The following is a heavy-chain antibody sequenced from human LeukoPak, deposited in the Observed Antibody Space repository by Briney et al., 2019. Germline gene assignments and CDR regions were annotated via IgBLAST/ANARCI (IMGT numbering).Heavy chain of an antibody. CDR1: GFTFSSYA. Sequence: GASLRLSCAASGFTFSSYAMSWVRQAPGKGLEWVSALTASGGSTYYADSVKGRFTISRDNSKNMLYLQVNSLRAEDTAVYYCAKEIWRVPLTLDYWGQGILVTVSS. V-gene: IGHV3-23*01. CDR3: AKEIWRVPLTLDY. J-gene: IGHJ4*02. D-gene: IGHD3-3*01. CDR2: LTASGGST.